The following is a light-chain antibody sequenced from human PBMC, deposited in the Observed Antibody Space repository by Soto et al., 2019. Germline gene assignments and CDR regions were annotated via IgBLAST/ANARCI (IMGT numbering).Light chain of an antibody. J-gene: IGKJ5*01. Sequence: IQMAQSPSSLSASVGDRVTITCRAGQSIFSSLNCYQQRPGKAPTLLIYAASSLQSGVPSRFRGSGYGTDFALTITSLQPEDFAIYYCQQSYNSPPITFGQGTRPENK. V-gene: IGKV1-39*01. CDR3: QQSYNSPPIT. CDR1: QSIFSS. CDR2: AAS.